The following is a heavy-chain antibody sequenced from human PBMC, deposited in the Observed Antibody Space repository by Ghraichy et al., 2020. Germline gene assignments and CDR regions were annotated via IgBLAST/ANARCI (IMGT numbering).Heavy chain of an antibody. Sequence: SCEGSGFSFSAYFMSWVRQAPGKGLEWVAYISSTGNTVYSADSVKGRFTLSRDNDKNSVFLQMNSLRAEDTAIYYCTRDPFCASGVCNAFDIWGQGTMVTVSS. V-gene: IGHV3-11*01. CDR3: TRDPFCASGVCNAFDI. J-gene: IGHJ3*02. CDR1: GFSFSAYF. D-gene: IGHD2-8*01. CDR2: ISSTGNTV.